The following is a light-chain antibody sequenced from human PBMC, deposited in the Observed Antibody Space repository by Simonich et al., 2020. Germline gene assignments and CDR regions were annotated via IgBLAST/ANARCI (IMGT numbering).Light chain of an antibody. CDR3: QQYYSTPPT. Sequence: DISMTQSPDSLAVSLGERATINCKSSQSVLYSSNNKNYVAWYQQKPGQPPKLLIYWASTRESGVPDRFSGSGSGTDFTLTISSLQAEDVAVYYCQQYYSTPPTFGQGTKVEIK. V-gene: IGKV4-1*01. CDR2: WAS. J-gene: IGKJ1*01. CDR1: QSVLYSSNNKNY.